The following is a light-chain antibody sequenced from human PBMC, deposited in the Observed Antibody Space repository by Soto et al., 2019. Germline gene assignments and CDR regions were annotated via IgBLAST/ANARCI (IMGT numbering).Light chain of an antibody. V-gene: IGKV3D-20*02. CDR3: QQRSNWPWT. CDR1: QSVSSNY. CDR2: GAS. Sequence: EFVLTQSPGTLSLSPGERATLSCRVSQSVSSNYLAWYQQKPGQAPRLLIYGASSRATGIPDRFSGSGSGTDFTLTISSLEPEDFAVYYCQQRSNWPWTFGQGTKVDI. J-gene: IGKJ1*01.